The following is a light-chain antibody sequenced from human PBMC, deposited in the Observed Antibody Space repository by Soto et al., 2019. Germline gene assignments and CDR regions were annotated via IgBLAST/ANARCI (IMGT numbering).Light chain of an antibody. V-gene: IGKV3-15*01. CDR3: QQVHYWPLT. J-gene: IGKJ2*01. CDR1: QSISTE. CDR2: SAS. Sequence: EIVRTQSPATLSVSPGERATLSCRASQSISTELAWYQQKPGQPPSLLIYSASTRATGVPARITGSGSGSELPLTPCGLQSQYVAVYYCQQVHYWPLTLSQGTRLE.